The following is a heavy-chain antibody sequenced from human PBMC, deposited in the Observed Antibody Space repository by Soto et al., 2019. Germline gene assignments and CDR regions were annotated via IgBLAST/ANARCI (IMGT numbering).Heavy chain of an antibody. CDR3: ARDVGINGSGSVTVDY. CDR2: IIPILGIA. D-gene: IGHD3-10*01. Sequence: QVQLVQSGAEVKKPGSSVKVSCKASGGTFSSYTISWVRQAPGQGLEWMGRIIPILGIANYAQKFQGRVTITADKSTSTAYTELSSLRSEHTAVYYCARDVGINGSGSVTVDYWGQGTLVTVSS. CDR1: GGTFSSYT. J-gene: IGHJ4*02. V-gene: IGHV1-69*08.